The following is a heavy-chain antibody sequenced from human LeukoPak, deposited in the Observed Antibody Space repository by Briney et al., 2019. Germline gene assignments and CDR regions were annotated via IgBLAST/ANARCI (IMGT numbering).Heavy chain of an antibody. V-gene: IGHV4-34*01. CDR1: GGSFSGYY. J-gene: IGHJ5*02. CDR3: ARGRLGSRITMVRGFDP. D-gene: IGHD3-10*01. CDR2: INHSGST. Sequence: SETLSLTCAVYGGSFSGYYWSWIRQPPGRGLEWIGEINHSGSTNYNPSLKSRVTISLDTSKNQFSLKLSSVTAADTAVYYCARGRLGSRITMVRGFDPWGQGTLVTVSS.